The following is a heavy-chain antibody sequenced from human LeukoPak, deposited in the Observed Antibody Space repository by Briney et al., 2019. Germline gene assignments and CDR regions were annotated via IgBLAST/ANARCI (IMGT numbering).Heavy chain of an antibody. D-gene: IGHD5-18*01. CDR1: GGSFSSYG. CDR2: IIPMLGRS. J-gene: IGHJ5*02. V-gene: IGHV1-69*05. CDR3: AREDHTANNWFDP. Sequence: SVKVSCKASGGSFSSYGISWVRQAPGQGLEWMGGIIPMLGRSNYAQKFQGRVTISTDESTSTAYMEISSLRSEDTAVYYCAREDHTANNWFDPWGQGTLVTVSS.